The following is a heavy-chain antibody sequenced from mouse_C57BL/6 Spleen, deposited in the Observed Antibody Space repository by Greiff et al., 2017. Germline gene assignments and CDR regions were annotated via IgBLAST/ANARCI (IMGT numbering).Heavy chain of an antibody. J-gene: IGHJ1*03. CDR3: TYLRVLYWYFDV. CDR2: IRLKSDNYAT. CDR1: GFTFSNYW. Sequence: EVKVEESGGGLVQPGGSMKLSCVASGFTFSNYWMNWVRQSPEKGLEWVAQIRLKSDNYATHYAESVKGRFTISRDDSKSSVYLQMNNLRAEDTGIYYCTYLRVLYWYFDVWGTGTTVTVSS. V-gene: IGHV6-3*01. D-gene: IGHD5-5*01.